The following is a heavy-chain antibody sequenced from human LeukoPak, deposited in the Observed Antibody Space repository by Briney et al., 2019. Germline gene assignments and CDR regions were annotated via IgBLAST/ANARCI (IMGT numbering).Heavy chain of an antibody. CDR3: ARYYYGSGSYQRYFDY. J-gene: IGHJ4*02. CDR1: GGSISNYF. V-gene: IGHV4-59*08. D-gene: IGHD3-10*01. Sequence: SETLSLTCTVSGGSISNYFWSWVRQPPGKGLEWIGYIYYTESTNYNPSLKSRVTISVDTSKNQFSLNLSSVTAADTAVYYCARYYYGSGSYQRYFDYWGQGTLVTVSS. CDR2: IYYTEST.